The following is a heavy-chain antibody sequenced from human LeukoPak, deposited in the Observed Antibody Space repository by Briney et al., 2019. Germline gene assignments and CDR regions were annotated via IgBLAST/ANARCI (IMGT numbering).Heavy chain of an antibody. CDR3: ARYSGYDAFDI. D-gene: IGHD3-9*01. V-gene: IGHV1-2*06. Sequence: ASVKVSCKASGYTFTGYYMLWVRQAPGQGLEWMGRTNPNSGGTNYAQKFQGRVTMTRDTSISTAYMELSRLRSDDTAVYYCARYSGYDAFDIWGQGTMVTVSS. J-gene: IGHJ3*02. CDR1: GYTFTGYY. CDR2: TNPNSGGT.